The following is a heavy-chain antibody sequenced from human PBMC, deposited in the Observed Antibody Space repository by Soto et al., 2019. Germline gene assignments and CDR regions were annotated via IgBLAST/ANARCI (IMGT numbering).Heavy chain of an antibody. J-gene: IGHJ6*02. D-gene: IGHD6-13*01. CDR3: ARGAVAGVDYGMDV. CDR2: IYTGGGT. CDR1: GASMSTYY. Sequence: SETLSLTCTVSGASMSTYYWSWVRQPAGKGLEWIGRIYTGGGTNYNPSLKSRVTMSADTSKRQFSLKLNSVTAADTAVYYCARGAVAGVDYGMDVWGQGTTVTVSS. V-gene: IGHV4-4*07.